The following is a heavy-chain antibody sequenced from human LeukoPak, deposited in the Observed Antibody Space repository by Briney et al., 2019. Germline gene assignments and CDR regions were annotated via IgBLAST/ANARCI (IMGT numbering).Heavy chain of an antibody. Sequence: GASVKVSCKASGYTFTSYDINWVRQATGQGLEWMGWMNPNSGNTGYAQKFQGRVTITRNTSISTAYMELSSLRSEDTAVYYCARGSGAARWPKPGIRTIDYWGQGTLVTVSS. V-gene: IGHV1-8*03. J-gene: IGHJ4*02. CDR3: ARGSGAARWPKPGIRTIDY. CDR1: GYTFTSYD. D-gene: IGHD6-6*01. CDR2: MNPNSGNT.